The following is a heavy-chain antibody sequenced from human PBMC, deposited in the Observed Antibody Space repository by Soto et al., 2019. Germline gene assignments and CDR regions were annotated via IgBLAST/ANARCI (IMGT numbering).Heavy chain of an antibody. J-gene: IGHJ4*02. V-gene: IGHV4-34*01. D-gene: IGHD6-13*01. CDR2: INHSGST. Sequence: SETLSLTCAVYGGSFSGYYWSWIRQPPGKGLEWIGGINHSGSTNYNPSLKSRVTISVDTSKSQFSLKLSSVTAADTAVYYCARGGNSSSFLGFAYWGQGTLVTVSS. CDR1: GGSFSGYY. CDR3: ARGGNSSSFLGFAY.